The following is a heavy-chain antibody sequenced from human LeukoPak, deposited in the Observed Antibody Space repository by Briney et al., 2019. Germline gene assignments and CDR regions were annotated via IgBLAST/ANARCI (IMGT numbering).Heavy chain of an antibody. Sequence: GSLKLSWKASGFTFAGYYMHWVRQAPGQGLEWMGWINPNSGGTNYAHKFQGRFTMPRDTSISTAYMELSWLIADDTAVYYCARRGGGSGWYYFDYWGQGTLVTVSS. CDR2: INPNSGGT. CDR1: GFTFAGYY. D-gene: IGHD6-19*01. V-gene: IGHV1-2*02. CDR3: ARRGGGSGWYYFDY. J-gene: IGHJ4*02.